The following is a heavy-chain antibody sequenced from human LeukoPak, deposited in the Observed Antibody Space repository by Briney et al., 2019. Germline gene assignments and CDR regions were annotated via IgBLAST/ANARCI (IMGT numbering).Heavy chain of an antibody. V-gene: IGHV4-59*01. J-gene: IGHJ5*02. D-gene: IGHD6-19*01. CDR2: IYYSGST. CDR1: GGSISSYY. CDR3: ARYSSGWPGGNWFDP. Sequence: SQTLSLTCTVSGGSISSYYWSWIRQPPGKGLEWIGYIYYSGSTNYNPSLKSRVTISVDTSKNQFSLKLSSVTAADTAVYYCARYSSGWPGGNWFDPWGQGTLVTVSS.